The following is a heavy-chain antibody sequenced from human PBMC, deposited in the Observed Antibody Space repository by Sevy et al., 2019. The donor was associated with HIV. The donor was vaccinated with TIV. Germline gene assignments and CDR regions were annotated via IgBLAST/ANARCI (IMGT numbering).Heavy chain of an antibody. CDR2: ISSSSSTI. Sequence: GGFLRLSCAASGFTFSSYSMNWVRQAPGKGLEWVSYISSSSSTIYYADSVKGRFTFSRDNAKNSLYLQMNSLRDEDPAVYYCATDPSLIVGDYYFDYWGQGTLVTVSS. CDR1: GFTFSSYS. D-gene: IGHD1-26*01. CDR3: ATDPSLIVGDYYFDY. V-gene: IGHV3-48*02. J-gene: IGHJ4*02.